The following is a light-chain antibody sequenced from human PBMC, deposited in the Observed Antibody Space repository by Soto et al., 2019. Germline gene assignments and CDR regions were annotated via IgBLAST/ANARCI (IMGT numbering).Light chain of an antibody. CDR1: QTIDRS. J-gene: IGKJ3*01. CDR2: DES. V-gene: IGKV1-39*01. Sequence: DVQMTQSPPSLSASVGDRVTITCRASQTIDRSLNWYQQKPGKAPKLLIYDESNLKSGVPSRFSGSRSGPDFTLTISSLQPDDFATYYCQQSQSLPFTFGPGTKVDI. CDR3: QQSQSLPFT.